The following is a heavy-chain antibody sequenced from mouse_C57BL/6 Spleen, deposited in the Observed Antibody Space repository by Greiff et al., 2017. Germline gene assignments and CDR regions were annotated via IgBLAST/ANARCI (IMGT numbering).Heavy chain of an antibody. Sequence: VQLQQSGAELARPGASVKLSCKASGYTFTSYGISWVKQRTGQGLEWIGEIYPRSGNTYYNEKFKGKATLTADKSSSTAYMELRSLTSEDSAVYFCASQGYYDYDDYWGQGTTLTVSS. J-gene: IGHJ2*01. D-gene: IGHD2-4*01. V-gene: IGHV1-81*01. CDR1: GYTFTSYG. CDR3: ASQGYYDYDDY. CDR2: IYPRSGNT.